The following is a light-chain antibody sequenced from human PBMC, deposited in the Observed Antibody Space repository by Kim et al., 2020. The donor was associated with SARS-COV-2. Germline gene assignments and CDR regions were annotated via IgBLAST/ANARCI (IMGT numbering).Light chain of an antibody. CDR3: QQYGTSPAT. J-gene: IGKJ1*01. Sequence: SPGDRATISCRASQSVDSNFLAWYQQNPGQAPSLLIYGASSRATGVPDRFSGSGSGTDFTLTISRLEPEDFAVYYCQQYGTSPATFGQGTKVDIK. CDR1: QSVDSNF. V-gene: IGKV3-20*01. CDR2: GAS.